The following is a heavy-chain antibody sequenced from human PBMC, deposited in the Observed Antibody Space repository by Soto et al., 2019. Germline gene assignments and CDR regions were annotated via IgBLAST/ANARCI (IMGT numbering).Heavy chain of an antibody. CDR3: ARDNPYTNSFGNWFDP. D-gene: IGHD6-13*01. CDR1: GGTFSNYA. CDR2: IIPVFGTV. Sequence: QVRLVPSGAEVKKPWSSVKVSCKASGGTFSNYAITWLRLAPGQGLEWLGGIIPVFGTVNYAQKFQGRVTITADEATSTAYMELNRLRSEDTAVYYCARDNPYTNSFGNWFDPWGQGTLVIVS. J-gene: IGHJ5*02. V-gene: IGHV1-69*01.